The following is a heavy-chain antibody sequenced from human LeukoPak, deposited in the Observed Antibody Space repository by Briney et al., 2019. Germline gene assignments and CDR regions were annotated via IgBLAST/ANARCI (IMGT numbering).Heavy chain of an antibody. V-gene: IGHV3-7*01. CDR1: GFTFSNYW. D-gene: IGHD6-13*01. CDR3: ARGSGPADSSSWYRYYYYYGMDV. J-gene: IGHJ6*02. CDR2: IKQDGSEK. Sequence: GGSLRLSCAASGFTFSNYWMNWVRQAPGKGLEWVANIKQDGSEKHYVGSVKGRFTISRDNAENSLFLQMNSLRAEDTAVHYCARGSGPADSSSWYRYYYYYGMDVWGQGTTVTVSS.